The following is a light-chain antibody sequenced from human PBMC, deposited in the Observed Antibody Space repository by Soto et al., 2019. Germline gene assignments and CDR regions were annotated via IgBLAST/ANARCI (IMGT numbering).Light chain of an antibody. Sequence: EIVLTQSPGTLSLSPGERATLSCRASQSVSGTYLAWYQHRSGQAPRLLIYGASNRATGIPDRFSGYGSGTDFTLTVSRLEPEDSAVYYCQQFVMSPPGYTFGQGTKLDI. V-gene: IGKV3-20*01. CDR2: GAS. CDR1: QSVSGTY. J-gene: IGKJ2*01. CDR3: QQFVMSPPGYT.